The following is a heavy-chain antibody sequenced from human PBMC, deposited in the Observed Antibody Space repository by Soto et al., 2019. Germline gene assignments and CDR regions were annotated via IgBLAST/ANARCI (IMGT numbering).Heavy chain of an antibody. V-gene: IGHV1-69*01. Sequence: SVKVSCKASGGTFSSYGISWVRQAPGQGLEWMGGIIPIFGTANYAQKFQGRVTITADESTSTAYMELSSLRSEDTAVYYCARGHVDTAMVTDAFDIWGQGTMVTVSS. D-gene: IGHD5-18*01. CDR2: IIPIFGTA. J-gene: IGHJ3*02. CDR1: GGTFSSYG. CDR3: ARGHVDTAMVTDAFDI.